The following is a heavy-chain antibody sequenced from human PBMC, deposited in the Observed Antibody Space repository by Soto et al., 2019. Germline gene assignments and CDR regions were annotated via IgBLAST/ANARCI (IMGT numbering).Heavy chain of an antibody. V-gene: IGHV3-21*01. CDR3: ARVRLPRAITMMENWFDP. CDR1: GFTFSSYS. CDR2: ISSSSSYI. Sequence: GGSLRLSCAASGFTFSSYSMNWVRQAPGKGLEWVSSISSSSSYIYYADSVKGRLTISRENAKNSLYLQMNCLRAEDTAVYYCARVRLPRAITMMENWFDPWGQGTLVTVSS. D-gene: IGHD3-22*01. J-gene: IGHJ5*02.